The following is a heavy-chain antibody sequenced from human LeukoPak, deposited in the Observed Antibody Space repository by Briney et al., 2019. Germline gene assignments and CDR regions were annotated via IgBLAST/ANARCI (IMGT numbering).Heavy chain of an antibody. CDR1: GFTFTNAW. J-gene: IGHJ4*02. Sequence: PGGSLRLSCVASGFTFTNAWMSWVRQAPGKGLEWVGHIKSKTDGGTTDYAAPVKGRFIISRDDSKHTLYLQMNSLKTDDTAEYYCTKYDTSVNFDYWGQGTLVTVSS. CDR3: TKYDTSVNFDY. V-gene: IGHV3-15*01. CDR2: IKSKTDGGTT. D-gene: IGHD3-22*01.